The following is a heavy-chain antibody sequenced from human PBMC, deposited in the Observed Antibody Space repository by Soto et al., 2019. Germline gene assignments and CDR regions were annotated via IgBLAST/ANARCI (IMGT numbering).Heavy chain of an antibody. Sequence: GESLKISCKGSGYSFTSYWISWVRQMPGKGLEWMGRIDPSDSYTNYSPSFQGHVTISADKSISTAYLQWSSLKASDTAMYYCARHSVRGYSGYDYYYYGMDVWGQGTTVTVSS. J-gene: IGHJ6*02. CDR1: GYSFTSYW. D-gene: IGHD5-12*01. V-gene: IGHV5-10-1*01. CDR3: ARHSVRGYSGYDYYYYGMDV. CDR2: IDPSDSYT.